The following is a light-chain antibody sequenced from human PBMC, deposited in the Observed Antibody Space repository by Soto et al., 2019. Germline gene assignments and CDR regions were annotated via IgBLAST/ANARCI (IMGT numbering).Light chain of an antibody. Sequence: AIPLTQSPSSLSASVGDRVTITCRASQGISSYLGWYQQKPGKAPKFLIYDASSLESGVPSRFSGSGSGTEFTLTISTLQPDDFATYYCQQYNTYPWTFGQGTKVDI. V-gene: IGKV1-13*02. CDR1: QGISSY. CDR3: QQYNTYPWT. J-gene: IGKJ1*01. CDR2: DAS.